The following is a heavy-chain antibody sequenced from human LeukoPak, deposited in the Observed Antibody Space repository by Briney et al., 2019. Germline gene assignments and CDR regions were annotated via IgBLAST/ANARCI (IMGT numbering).Heavy chain of an antibody. CDR1: GGSISSYY. D-gene: IGHD5-12*01. Sequence: PSETLSLTCTVSGGSISSYYWSWIRQPPGKGLEWIGYIYYSGSTNYNPSLKSRVTISVDTSKNQFSLKLSSVTAADTAVYYCARDGGLRDLQAFDYWGQGTLVTVSS. J-gene: IGHJ4*02. CDR3: ARDGGLRDLQAFDY. CDR2: IYYSGST. V-gene: IGHV4-59*01.